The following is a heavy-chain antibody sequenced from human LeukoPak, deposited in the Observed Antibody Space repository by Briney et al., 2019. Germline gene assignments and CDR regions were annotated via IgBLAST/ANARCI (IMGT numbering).Heavy chain of an antibody. J-gene: IGHJ3*02. CDR2: ISGSGGST. Sequence: GGSLRLSCAASGFTFSSYAMSWVRRPPGKGLEWVSSISGSGGSTYDADSVKGRFTISRDNSKNTLDLQMNSLSADDTAVYYCARDWPSEWQQLPDYDAVDIWGQGTMVTVSS. V-gene: IGHV3-23*01. D-gene: IGHD6-13*01. CDR1: GFTFSSYA. CDR3: ARDWPSEWQQLPDYDAVDI.